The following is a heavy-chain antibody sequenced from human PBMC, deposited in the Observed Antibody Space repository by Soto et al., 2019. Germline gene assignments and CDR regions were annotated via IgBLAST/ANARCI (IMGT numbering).Heavy chain of an antibody. CDR3: ASTFVIAAAGNREY. CDR2: TYYRSKWYN. D-gene: IGHD6-13*01. Sequence: PSQTLSLTCAISGDSVSSNSAAWNWIRQAPSRGLEWLGRTYYRSKWYNDYAVSVKSRITINPDTSKNQFSLQLNSVTPEDTAVYYCASTFVIAAAGNREYWGQGTLVTVSS. V-gene: IGHV6-1*01. J-gene: IGHJ4*02. CDR1: GDSVSSNSAA.